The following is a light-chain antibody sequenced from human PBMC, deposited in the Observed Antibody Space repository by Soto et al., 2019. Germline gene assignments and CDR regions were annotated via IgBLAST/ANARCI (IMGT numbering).Light chain of an antibody. J-gene: IGLJ2*01. Sequence: QSVLSQPPSASGTPGQTVTISCSGSNSNIGGNTVNWYQQLPGTAPRALIYSNNMRSSGVPDRFSGSKSGTSASLAISGLQSEDEAEYYCSSYTSSGTPVFGGGTKLTVL. CDR1: NSNIGGNT. CDR2: SNN. CDR3: SSYTSSGTPV. V-gene: IGLV1-44*01.